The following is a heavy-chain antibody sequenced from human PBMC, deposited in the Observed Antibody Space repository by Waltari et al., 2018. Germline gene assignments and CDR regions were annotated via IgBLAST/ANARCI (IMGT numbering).Heavy chain of an antibody. Sequence: EEQLVESGGGLVQPGGSLRLSCAPSGFIFSTSSMHWVRQAPGKGLEWISYISSVGTTIYYADSVKGRVTISRDNAKNSLHLQMNSLRAEDTAVYYCVREIRGTGYFPDAFDIWGQGTMVSVSS. CDR2: ISSVGTTI. J-gene: IGHJ3*02. D-gene: IGHD3-9*01. CDR1: GFIFSTSS. V-gene: IGHV3-48*01. CDR3: VREIRGTGYFPDAFDI.